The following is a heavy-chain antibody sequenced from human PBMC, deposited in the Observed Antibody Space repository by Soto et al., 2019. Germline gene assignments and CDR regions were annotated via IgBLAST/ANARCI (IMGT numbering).Heavy chain of an antibody. V-gene: IGHV3-23*01. Sequence: EVQLLESGGGLVQPGGSLRLSCEASGFTFSIYVMTLVRQAPGKGLEWVSAVSGCAGTTYYEDYVKGRFSISRDNSKNTLYLQMNSLTADDTAVYYCARVQGTARNAFDVWGHGTMVTVSS. CDR1: GFTFSIYV. D-gene: IGHD6-6*01. CDR3: ARVQGTARNAFDV. CDR2: VSGCAGTT. J-gene: IGHJ3*01.